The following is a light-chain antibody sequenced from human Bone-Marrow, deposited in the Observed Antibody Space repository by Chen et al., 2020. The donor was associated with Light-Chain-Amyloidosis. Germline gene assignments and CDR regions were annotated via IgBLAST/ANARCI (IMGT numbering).Light chain of an antibody. Sequence: SYVLTQPSSGSVAPGQTATILCGGSNIGSASVHWYQLTPGQAPLLVVYDDIDRPSGIPERLSGANAWNTATLTISRVEAGDEADYYCQVWDRSSDRPVFGGGTKLTVL. CDR1: NIGSAS. CDR2: DDI. CDR3: QVWDRSSDRPV. V-gene: IGLV3-21*02. J-gene: IGLJ3*02.